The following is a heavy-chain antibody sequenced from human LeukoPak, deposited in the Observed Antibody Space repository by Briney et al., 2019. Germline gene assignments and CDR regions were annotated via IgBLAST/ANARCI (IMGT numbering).Heavy chain of an antibody. CDR1: RFTFSSYA. J-gene: IGHJ4*02. Sequence: PGGSLRLSCAASRFTFSSYAMHWVRQAPGKGLEWVAVISYDGSNKYYADSVKGRFTISRDNSKNTLYLQMNSLRAEDTAVYYCARDSGVYGSGSQSFDYWGQGTLVTVSS. CDR3: ARDSGVYGSGSQSFDY. V-gene: IGHV3-30-3*01. CDR2: ISYDGSNK. D-gene: IGHD3-10*01.